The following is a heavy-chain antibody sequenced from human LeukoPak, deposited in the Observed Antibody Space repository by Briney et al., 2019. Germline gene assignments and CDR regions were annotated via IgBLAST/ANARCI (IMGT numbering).Heavy chain of an antibody. J-gene: IGHJ4*02. CDR1: GGTFSSYG. V-gene: IGHV1-69*06. CDR2: IIPIFSTA. Sequence: PVKVSCKASGGTFSSYGISWVRQAPGQGLEWMGGIIPIFSTANYAQKFQGRVTITADKSTNTAYMGLSSLRSEDTAVYYCARGVKIAVAGIYYFDYWGQGTLVTVSS. CDR3: ARGVKIAVAGIYYFDY. D-gene: IGHD6-19*01.